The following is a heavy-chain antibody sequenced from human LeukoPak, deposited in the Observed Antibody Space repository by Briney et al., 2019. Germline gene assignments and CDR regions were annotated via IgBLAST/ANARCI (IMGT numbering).Heavy chain of an antibody. Sequence: ASVKVSCKASGYTFTSYGISWVRQAPGQGLEWMGWISAYNGNTNYAQKLQGRVTMTTDTFTSTAYMELRSLRSDDTAVYYCAAHYYDSSGYFPTIDYWGQGTLVTVSS. CDR3: AAHYYDSSGYFPTIDY. CDR2: ISAYNGNT. CDR1: GYTFTSYG. D-gene: IGHD3-22*01. J-gene: IGHJ4*02. V-gene: IGHV1-18*01.